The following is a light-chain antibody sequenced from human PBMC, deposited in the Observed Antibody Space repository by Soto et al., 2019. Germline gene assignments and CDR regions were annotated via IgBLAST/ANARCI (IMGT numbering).Light chain of an antibody. J-gene: IGKJ2*01. V-gene: IGKV4-1*01. CDR1: QSVLYSSNNKNY. CDR3: QQYLSHPYT. CDR2: WSS. Sequence: DIVMTQSPDCLAVSLGARATVNCKSSQSVLYSSNNKNYLTWYQQKPGQPPKLLIYWSSTRASGVPDRFSGSGSGADFTLTISSLQAEDVAIYYCQQYLSHPYTIGQGTKLEIK.